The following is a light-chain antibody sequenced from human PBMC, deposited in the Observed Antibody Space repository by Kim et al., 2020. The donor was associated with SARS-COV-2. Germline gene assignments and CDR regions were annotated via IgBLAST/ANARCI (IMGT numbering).Light chain of an antibody. V-gene: IGLV3-19*01. J-gene: IGLJ2*01. CDR2: GKN. CDR1: SLRSYY. Sequence: VALGQPVRITCQGDSLRSYYASWYQQKPGQAPVLVIYGKNNRPSGIPDRFSGSSSGNTASLTITGAQAEDEADYYCNSRDSSGTVVFGGGTQLTVL. CDR3: NSRDSSGTVV.